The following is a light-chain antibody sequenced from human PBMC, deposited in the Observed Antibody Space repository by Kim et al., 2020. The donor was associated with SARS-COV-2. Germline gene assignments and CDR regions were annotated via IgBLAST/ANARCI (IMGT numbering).Light chain of an antibody. CDR3: QHYGTSPLT. J-gene: IGKJ4*01. V-gene: IGKV3-20*01. CDR1: QSVSSNY. Sequence: PGERATVSYRASQSVSSNYLAWYQQKPGQAPRLLIYGASSRATGIPDRFSGSGSETDFILTISRLDPEDFAVYYCQHYGTSPLTFGGGTKVDIK. CDR2: GAS.